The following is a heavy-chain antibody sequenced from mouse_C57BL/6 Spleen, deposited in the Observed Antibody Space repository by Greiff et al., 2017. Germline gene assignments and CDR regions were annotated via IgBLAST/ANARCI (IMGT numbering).Heavy chain of an antibody. V-gene: IGHV1-4*01. CDR2: INPSSGYT. CDR3: ASLGNWYYDV. CDR1: GYTFTSYT. Sequence: QVQLQQSGAELARPGASVKMSCKASGYTFTSYTMHWVKQRPGQGLEWIGYINPSSGYTKYNQKFKGKATLTADKSSSTAYMQLSSLTSEDSAVYYCASLGNWYYDVWGTGTTVTVSS. J-gene: IGHJ1*03. D-gene: IGHD4-1*01.